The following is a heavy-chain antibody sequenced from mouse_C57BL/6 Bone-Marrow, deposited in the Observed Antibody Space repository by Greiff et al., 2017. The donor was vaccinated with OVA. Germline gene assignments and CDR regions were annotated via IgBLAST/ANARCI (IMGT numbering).Heavy chain of an antibody. CDR3: ARTGKVPFAY. V-gene: IGHV2-9-1*01. J-gene: IGHJ3*01. Sequence: VKLMESGPGLVAPSQSLSITCTVSGFSLTSYAISWVRQPPGKGLEWLGVIWPGGGTNYNSALKSRLSISKDNSKSQVFLKMNSLQTDDTARYYCARTGKVPFAYWGQGTLVTVSA. CDR1: GFSLTSYA. CDR2: IWPGGGT. D-gene: IGHD4-1*01.